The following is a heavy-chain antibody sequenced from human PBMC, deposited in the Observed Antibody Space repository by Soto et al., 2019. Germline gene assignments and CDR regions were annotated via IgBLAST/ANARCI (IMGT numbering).Heavy chain of an antibody. CDR3: AGTCSGGSCYSGSHDY. Sequence: SLRLSCAASGFTFSDYYMSWIRQAPGKGLEWVSYISSSGSTIYYADSVKGRFTISRDNAKNSLYLQMNSLRAEDTAVYYCAGTCSGGSCYSGSHDYWGQGTLVTVSS. V-gene: IGHV3-11*01. J-gene: IGHJ4*02. D-gene: IGHD2-15*01. CDR1: GFTFSDYY. CDR2: ISSSGSTI.